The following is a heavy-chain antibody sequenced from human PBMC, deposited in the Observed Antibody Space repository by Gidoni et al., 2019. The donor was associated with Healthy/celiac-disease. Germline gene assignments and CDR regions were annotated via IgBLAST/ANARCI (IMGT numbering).Heavy chain of an antibody. V-gene: IGHV3-48*03. D-gene: IGHD3-10*01. J-gene: IGHJ6*03. CDR3: ARALLWFGELNYYRDV. Sequence: EVQLVESGGGLVQPGGSLRLSCAASGFTFSSYEMNWVRQAPGKGLEWVSYISSSGSTIYYADSVKGRFTISRDNAKNSLYLQMNSLRAEDTAVYYCARALLWFGELNYYRDVWGKGTTVTVSS. CDR2: ISSSGSTI. CDR1: GFTFSSYE.